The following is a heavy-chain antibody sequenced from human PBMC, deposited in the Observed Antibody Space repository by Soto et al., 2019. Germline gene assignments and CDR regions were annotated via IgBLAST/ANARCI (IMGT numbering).Heavy chain of an antibody. CDR3: ARDTASPNWFDP. CDR2: MNPISGNT. J-gene: IGHJ5*02. Sequence: ASVKVSCKASGYTFTSYDINWVRQATGQGLEWMGWMNPISGNTGYAQKFQGRVTMTRNTSISTAYMELSSLRSEDTAVYYCARDTASPNWFDPWGQGTLVTVSS. V-gene: IGHV1-8*01. CDR1: GYTFTSYD.